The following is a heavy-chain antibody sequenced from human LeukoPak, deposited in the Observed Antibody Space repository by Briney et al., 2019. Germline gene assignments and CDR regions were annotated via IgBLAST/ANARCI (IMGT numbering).Heavy chain of an antibody. J-gene: IGHJ4*02. D-gene: IGHD3-22*01. V-gene: IGHV3-21*06. CDR1: GFTFRSHS. Sequence: GGSLRLSCAASGFTFRSHSMNWVRQAPGKGLEWASSISSSSSYIYYGDSVKGRFTISRDNAKNSLYLQMNSLRAEDTAVYYCARDRNYDSSLDYWGQGTLVTVSS. CDR2: ISSSSSYI. CDR3: ARDRNYDSSLDY.